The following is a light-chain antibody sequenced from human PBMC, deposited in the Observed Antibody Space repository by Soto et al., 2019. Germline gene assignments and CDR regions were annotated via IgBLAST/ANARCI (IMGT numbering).Light chain of an antibody. CDR3: ASWEDSLNVYV. CDR2: NTN. J-gene: IGLJ1*01. CDR1: GSNIGSNP. Sequence: QSALTQPPSASGAPGQRVTISCSGSGSNIGSNPVTWYQQLPRTAPKHLIYNTNQRPSGVPERFSASRSGTSASLAISGLQSEDEADYFCASWEDSLNVYVLGTGTKLTVL. V-gene: IGLV1-44*01.